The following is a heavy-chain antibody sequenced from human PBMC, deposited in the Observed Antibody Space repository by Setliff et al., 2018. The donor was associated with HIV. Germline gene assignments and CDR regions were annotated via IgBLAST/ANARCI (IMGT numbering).Heavy chain of an antibody. CDR2: INAGNGNT. CDR1: GYTFTSYA. V-gene: IGHV1-3*01. Sequence: RASVKVSCKASGYTFTSYAMHWVRQAPGQRLEWMGWINAGNGNTKYSQKFQGRVTLTTDTSTSTAYMELRSLRSDDTAVYYCASGGFGELVDVWGQGTTVTVS. D-gene: IGHD3-10*01. CDR3: ASGGFGELVDV. J-gene: IGHJ6*02.